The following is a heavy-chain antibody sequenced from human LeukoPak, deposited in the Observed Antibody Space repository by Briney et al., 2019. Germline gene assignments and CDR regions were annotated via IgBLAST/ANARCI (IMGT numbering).Heavy chain of an antibody. D-gene: IGHD1-26*01. CDR2: ISSSSSTI. V-gene: IGHV3-48*04. Sequence: GGSLRLSCAASGFTFSSYSMNWVRQAPGKGLEWVSYISSSSSTIYYADSVKGRFTISRDNAKNSLYLQMNSLRAEDTALYYCAKDITPHSGPFDYWGQGTLVTVSS. CDR1: GFTFSSYS. J-gene: IGHJ4*02. CDR3: AKDITPHSGPFDY.